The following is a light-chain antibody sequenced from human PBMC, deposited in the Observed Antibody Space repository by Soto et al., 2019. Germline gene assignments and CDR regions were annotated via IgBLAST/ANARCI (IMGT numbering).Light chain of an antibody. V-gene: IGLV1-44*01. CDR2: SSN. CDR3: AAWDGSLNGVV. CDR1: SSNIGSHT. Sequence: QLVLTQPPSASGTPGQRVTIPCSGSSSNIGSHTVNWYQQLPGTAPKLLVYSSNQRPSGVPDRFSGSKSGTSASLAISGLQSEDEADYYCAAWDGSLNGVVFGGGTKVTVL. J-gene: IGLJ2*01.